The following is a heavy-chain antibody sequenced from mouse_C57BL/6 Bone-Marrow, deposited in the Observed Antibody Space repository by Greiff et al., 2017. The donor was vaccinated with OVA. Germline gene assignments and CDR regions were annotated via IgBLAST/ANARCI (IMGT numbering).Heavy chain of an antibody. CDR2: IYPRSGNT. CDR1: GYTFTSYG. Sequence: QVQLQQSGAELARPGASVKLSCKASGYTFTSYGISWVKQRTGQGLEWIGEIYPRSGNTYYNEKFKGKATLTADKPSSTAYMELRSLTSEDSAVYFCARDYGSRRAMDYWGQGTSVTVSS. D-gene: IGHD1-1*01. J-gene: IGHJ4*01. CDR3: ARDYGSRRAMDY. V-gene: IGHV1-81*01.